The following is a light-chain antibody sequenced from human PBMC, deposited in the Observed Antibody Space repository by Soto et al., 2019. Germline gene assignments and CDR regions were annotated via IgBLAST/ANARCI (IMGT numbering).Light chain of an antibody. Sequence: QSVLTQPPSVSGSPGQSVTISCTGTSTDFVSYNRVSWYQQPPGTAPKLIIYEASNRPSGVPDRFSGSKSGTSASLAITGLQAEDEAYYYCQSCDSSLSGSGVFGTGTKVTVL. CDR1: STDFVSYNR. CDR3: QSCDSSLSGSGV. CDR2: EAS. V-gene: IGLV2-18*02. J-gene: IGLJ1*01.